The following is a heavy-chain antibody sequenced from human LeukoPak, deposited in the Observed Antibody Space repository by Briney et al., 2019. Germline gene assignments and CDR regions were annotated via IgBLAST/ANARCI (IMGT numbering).Heavy chain of an antibody. D-gene: IGHD3-10*01. CDR2: ISGSGGST. V-gene: IGHV3-23*01. J-gene: IGHJ6*03. CDR3: ARSSDGSGSYYRTYYYYYYMDV. CDR1: GFTFSSYG. Sequence: GGSLRLSCAASGFTFSSYGMSWVRQAPGKGLEWVSAISGSGGSTYYADSVKGRFTISRDNSKNTLYLQMNSLRAEDTAVYYCARSSDGSGSYYRTYYYYYYMDVWGKGTTVTISS.